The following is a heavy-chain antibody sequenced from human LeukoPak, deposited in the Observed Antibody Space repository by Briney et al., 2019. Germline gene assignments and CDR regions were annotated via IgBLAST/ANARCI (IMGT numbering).Heavy chain of an antibody. CDR2: INHSGST. CDR3: ARARHTYCSGGSCYSYWFDP. CDR1: GGSFSGYY. V-gene: IGHV4-34*01. J-gene: IGHJ5*02. Sequence: PSETLSLTCAVYGGSFSGYYWSWLRQPPGKGLEWIGEINHSGSTNYNPSLTSRVTISVDTSKNQFSLKLSSVTAADTAVYYCARARHTYCSGGSCYSYWFDPWGQGTLVTVSS. D-gene: IGHD2-15*01.